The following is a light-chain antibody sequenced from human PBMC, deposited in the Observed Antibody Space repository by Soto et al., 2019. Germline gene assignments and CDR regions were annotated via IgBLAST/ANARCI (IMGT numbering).Light chain of an antibody. CDR3: QQYNSYPWT. V-gene: IGKV1-5*03. CDR2: NAS. J-gene: IGKJ1*01. Sequence: DIQMTQSPATLSVSLGDRVTLTCRASQSISSWLAWYQQKPGKAPKLLIYNASNLASGIPSRFSGSGSGTEFTLTISSLEPDDFAAYYCQQYNSYPWTFGQGTKVEIK. CDR1: QSISSW.